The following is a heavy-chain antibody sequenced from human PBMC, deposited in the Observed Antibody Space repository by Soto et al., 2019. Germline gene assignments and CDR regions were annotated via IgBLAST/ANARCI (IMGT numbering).Heavy chain of an antibody. CDR2: IWYDGSNK. CDR1: GFTFSSYG. CDR3: ARSGTQKYYYGMDV. Sequence: GGSLRLSCAASGFTFSSYGMHWVRQAPGKGLEWVAVIWYDGSNKYYADSVKGRFTISRDNSKNTLYLQMNSLRAEDTAVYYCARSGTQKYYYGMDVWGQGTTVPVSS. J-gene: IGHJ6*02. V-gene: IGHV3-33*01. D-gene: IGHD6-25*01.